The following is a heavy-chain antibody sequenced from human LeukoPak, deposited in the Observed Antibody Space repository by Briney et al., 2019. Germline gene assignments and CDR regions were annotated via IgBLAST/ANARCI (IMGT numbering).Heavy chain of an antibody. J-gene: IGHJ4*02. CDR2: ISSSGRTI. D-gene: IGHD1-26*01. CDR1: GLTFTTYE. V-gene: IGHV3-48*03. Sequence: GGSLRLSCAASGLTFTTYEMNWVRQAPGKGLEWVSHISSSGRTIYYADSVKGRFTISRDNAKNSLYLQMNSLRAEDTAVYYCARGIEWGTFDYWGQGTLVTVSS. CDR3: ARGIEWGTFDY.